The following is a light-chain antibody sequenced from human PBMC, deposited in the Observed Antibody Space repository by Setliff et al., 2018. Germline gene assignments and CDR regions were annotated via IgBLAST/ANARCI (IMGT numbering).Light chain of an antibody. CDR1: SSDVGGYNY. CDR3: SSYTSSSPYV. Sequence: QSALTQPASVSGSPGQSITISCTGTSSDVGGYNYVSWYQQHPGKAPKLMIYDVSKRPSGVSNRFSGSKSGNTASLTISGLQAEDEADYYCSSYTSSSPYVFGTGTKGHRP. CDR2: DVS. V-gene: IGLV2-14*01. J-gene: IGLJ1*01.